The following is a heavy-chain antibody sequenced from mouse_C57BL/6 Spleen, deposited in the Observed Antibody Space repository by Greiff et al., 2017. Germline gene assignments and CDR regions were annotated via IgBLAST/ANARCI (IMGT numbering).Heavy chain of an antibody. J-gene: IGHJ4*01. Sequence: EVQLHQSGPELVKPGASVKISCKASGYSFTDYYMNWVKQSHGKSLEWIGDINPNNGGTSYNQKFKGKATLTVDKSSSTAYMELHRLTSEYTAVYYCANLCYGNTYCAMDYWGQGTSVTVSS. V-gene: IGHV1-26*01. D-gene: IGHD2-1*01. CDR1: GYSFTDYY. CDR2: INPNNGGT. CDR3: ANLCYGNTYCAMDY.